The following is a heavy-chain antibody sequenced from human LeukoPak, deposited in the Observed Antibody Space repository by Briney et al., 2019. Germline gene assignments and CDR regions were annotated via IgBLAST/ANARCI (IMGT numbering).Heavy chain of an antibody. CDR2: ISGSGAAT. D-gene: IGHD6-19*01. CDR1: GFTFSNYA. CDR3: AKDLSSGWYPYYFDF. J-gene: IGHJ4*02. Sequence: GGSLRLSCAASGFTFSNYAMNWVRQAPGKGLEWVSAISGSGAATFNADSVKGRFTISRDNSKNTLYLQMNCLRAEDTAVYYCAKDLSSGWYPYYFDFWGRGTLVTVSS. V-gene: IGHV3-23*01.